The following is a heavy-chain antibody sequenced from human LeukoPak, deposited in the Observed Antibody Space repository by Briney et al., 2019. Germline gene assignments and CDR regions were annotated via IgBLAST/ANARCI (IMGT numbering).Heavy chain of an antibody. CDR3: ARGASEYYDFWSGYFFDY. D-gene: IGHD3-3*01. V-gene: IGHV3-30*04. Sequence: GGSLRLSCAASGFTFSSYAMHWVRQAPGKGLEWVAVISYDGSNKYYADSVKGRFTISRDNSKNTLYLQMNSLRVEDTAVYYCARGASEYYDFWSGYFFDYWGQGTLVTVSS. CDR2: ISYDGSNK. CDR1: GFTFSSYA. J-gene: IGHJ4*02.